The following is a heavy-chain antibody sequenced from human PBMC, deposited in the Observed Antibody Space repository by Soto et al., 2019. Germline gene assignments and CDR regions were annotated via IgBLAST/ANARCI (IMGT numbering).Heavy chain of an antibody. J-gene: IGHJ6*02. D-gene: IGHD3-10*01. V-gene: IGHV1-18*01. CDR3: AREITMVRGVIMGMDV. Sequence: GASVKVSCKASGYTFTSYGISWVRQAPGQGLEWMGWISAYNGNTNYAQKLQGRVTMTTDTSTSTAYMELRSLGSDDTAVYYCAREITMVRGVIMGMDVWGQGTTVTVSS. CDR1: GYTFTSYG. CDR2: ISAYNGNT.